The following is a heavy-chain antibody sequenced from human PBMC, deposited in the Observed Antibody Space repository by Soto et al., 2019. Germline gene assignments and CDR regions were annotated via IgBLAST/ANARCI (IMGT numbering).Heavy chain of an antibody. CDR2: IIPIFGTA. V-gene: IGHV1-69*13. D-gene: IGHD2-15*01. CDR1: GGTFSSYA. J-gene: IGHJ4*02. Sequence: ASVKVSCKASGGTFSSYAISWVRQAPGQGLEWMGGIIPIFGTANYAQKFQGRVTITADESTSTAYMELSSLRSEDTAVYYCAYCPAEYCSGGSCYYRLDYWGQGTLVTVSS. CDR3: AYCPAEYCSGGSCYYRLDY.